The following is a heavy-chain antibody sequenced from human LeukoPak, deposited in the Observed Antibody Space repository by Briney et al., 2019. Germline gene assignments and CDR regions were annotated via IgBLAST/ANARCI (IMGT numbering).Heavy chain of an antibody. CDR3: ARVVPAAIPRPWFDP. V-gene: IGHV5-51*01. CDR1: GYSFTSYW. CDR2: IYPGESDT. J-gene: IGHJ5*02. D-gene: IGHD2-2*02. Sequence: GESLKISCKGSGYSFTSYWIGWVRQMPGKGLEWMGIIYPGESDTRYSPSFQGQVTISADKSISTAYLQWSSLKASDTAMYYCARVVPAAIPRPWFDPWGQGTLVTVSS.